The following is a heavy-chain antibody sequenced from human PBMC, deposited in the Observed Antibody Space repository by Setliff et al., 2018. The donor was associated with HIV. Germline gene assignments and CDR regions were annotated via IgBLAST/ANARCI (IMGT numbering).Heavy chain of an antibody. CDR2: IFPADSDT. CDR3: ARHGPMRDGYNHGAFDY. D-gene: IGHD5-12*01. J-gene: IGHJ4*02. Sequence: LGESLKIACTGSGYSFTSFWIAWARQMPGKGLDWMGIIFPADSDTTYSPSFQGQVTISADKSISTAYLQWSRLKASDTAMYYCARHGPMRDGYNHGAFDYWGQGTPVTVSS. V-gene: IGHV5-51*01. CDR1: GYSFTSFW.